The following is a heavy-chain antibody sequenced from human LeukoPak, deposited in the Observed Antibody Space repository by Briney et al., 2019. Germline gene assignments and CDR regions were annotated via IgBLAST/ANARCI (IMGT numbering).Heavy chain of an antibody. D-gene: IGHD2-15*01. V-gene: IGHV3-30-3*01. CDR2: ISYDGGNK. J-gene: IGHJ3*02. CDR1: GFTFSYYA. CDR3: AREFGGAFDN. Sequence: GGSLRLSCTASGFTFSYYAIHWVRQAPGKGLEWVAIISYDGGNKYYADSVKGRLTISRDNSKNTVNLQMNSLGAEDTAVYYCAREFGGAFDNWGQGTMVAVSS.